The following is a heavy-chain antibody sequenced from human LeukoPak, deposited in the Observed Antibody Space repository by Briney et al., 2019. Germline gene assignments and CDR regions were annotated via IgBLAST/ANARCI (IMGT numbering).Heavy chain of an antibody. Sequence: PGGSLRLSCAASGFTFSSYSMNWVRQAPGKGLEWASSISSSSSYIYYADSVKGRFTISRDNAKNSLYLQMNSLRAEDTAVYYCARDKLSGSYSDYWGQGTLVTVSS. D-gene: IGHD1-26*01. V-gene: IGHV3-21*01. CDR2: ISSSSSYI. CDR1: GFTFSSYS. CDR3: ARDKLSGSYSDY. J-gene: IGHJ4*02.